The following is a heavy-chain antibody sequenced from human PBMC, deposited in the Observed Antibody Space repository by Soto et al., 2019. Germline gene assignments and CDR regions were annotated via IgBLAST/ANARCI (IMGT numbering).Heavy chain of an antibody. Sequence: SETLSLTCTASGGSISSYYWSWIRQPPGKGLEWIGYIYYSGSTNYNPSLKSRVTISVDTSKNQFSLKLSSVTAADTAVYYCARGSGYDSSGYSYFDYWGQGTLVTVSS. V-gene: IGHV4-59*01. D-gene: IGHD3-22*01. CDR2: IYYSGST. CDR3: ARGSGYDSSGYSYFDY. J-gene: IGHJ4*02. CDR1: GGSISSYY.